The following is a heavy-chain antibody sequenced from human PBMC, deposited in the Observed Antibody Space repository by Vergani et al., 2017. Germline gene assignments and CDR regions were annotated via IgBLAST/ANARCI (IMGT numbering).Heavy chain of an antibody. V-gene: IGHV3-48*01. CDR1: GFTFNNYA. CDR2: ISSSGSTI. Sequence: EVQLLESGGSLVQPGGSLRLSCAASGFTFNNYAMTWVRQAPGKGLEWVSYISSSGSTIYYADSVKGRFTISRDNSRNRLYLQMNSLRAEDTAVYYCAKAHSSGWYYFDYCGQGTLVTVSS. CDR3: AKAHSSGWYYFDY. J-gene: IGHJ4*02. D-gene: IGHD6-19*01.